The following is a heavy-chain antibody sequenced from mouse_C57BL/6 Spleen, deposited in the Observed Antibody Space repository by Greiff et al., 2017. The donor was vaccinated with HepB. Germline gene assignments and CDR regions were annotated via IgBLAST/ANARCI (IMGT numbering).Heavy chain of an antibody. J-gene: IGHJ3*01. CDR1: GFNIKDDY. V-gene: IGHV14-4*01. CDR2: IDPENGDT. Sequence: EVQLQQSGAELVRPGASVKLSCTASGFNIKDDYMNWVRQRPEQGLEWIGWIDPENGDTEYASKFQGKSTITADTSAITAYLQLSSLTSEDTAVYYCTTIGLAYWGQGTLVTVSA. CDR3: TTIGLAY.